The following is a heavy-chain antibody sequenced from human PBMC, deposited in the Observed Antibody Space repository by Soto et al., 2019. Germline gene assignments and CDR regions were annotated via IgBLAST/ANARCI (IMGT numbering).Heavy chain of an antibody. Sequence: PSETLSLTCTVSGGSISSGGYSWSWIRQSPEKGLEWLGCIYPTGSTYYHPSLKSRVTISIDTSRNQFSLNLTSVTAADTAVYYCAYFCALRSRTPEGHYFFYGMDVWGQGTTVTVSS. D-gene: IGHD2-15*01. CDR2: IYPTGST. CDR1: GGSISSGGYS. V-gene: IGHV4-30-2*06. J-gene: IGHJ6*02. CDR3: AYFCALRSRTPEGHYFFYGMDV.